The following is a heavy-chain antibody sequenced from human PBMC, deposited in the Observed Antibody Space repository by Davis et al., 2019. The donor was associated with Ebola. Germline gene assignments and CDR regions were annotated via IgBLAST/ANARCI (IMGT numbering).Heavy chain of an antibody. V-gene: IGHV3-21*01. CDR3: AIPDCSGANCYSVYIKN. CDR1: GFTFSSYW. Sequence: GESLKISCAASGFTFSSYWMNWVRQAPGKGLEWVSSISSSSSYIYYADSVKGRFTISRDNAKNSLYLQMNSLRPEDTAVYYCAIPDCSGANCYSVYIKNWSQGTLVTVSS. D-gene: IGHD2-15*01. J-gene: IGHJ4*02. CDR2: ISSSSSYI.